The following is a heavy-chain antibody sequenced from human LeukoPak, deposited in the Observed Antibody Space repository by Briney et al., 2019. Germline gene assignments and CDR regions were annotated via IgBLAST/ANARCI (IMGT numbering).Heavy chain of an antibody. CDR2: INHSGST. Sequence: SETLSLTCAVYGGSFSGYYWSWIRQPPGKGLEWIGEINHSGSTNYNPSLKSRVTISVDTSKNQFSLKLSSVTAADTAVYYCARHFYDFNKAFDIWGQGTVVAVSS. D-gene: IGHD3-3*01. J-gene: IGHJ3*02. CDR1: GGSFSGYY. CDR3: ARHFYDFNKAFDI. V-gene: IGHV4-34*01.